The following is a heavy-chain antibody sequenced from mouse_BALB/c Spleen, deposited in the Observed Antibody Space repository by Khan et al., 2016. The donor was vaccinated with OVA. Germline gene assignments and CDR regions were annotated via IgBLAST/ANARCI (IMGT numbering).Heavy chain of an antibody. CDR1: GYTFTKYG. V-gene: IGHV9-3-1*01. J-gene: IGHJ4*01. Sequence: QIQLVQSGPELKKPGETVKISCKASGYTFTKYGMNWVKQAPGKGLKWMGWINTYTGESTYVDDFKGRFAFSLETSASTAYLQINNLKDEDSATYFSGRPPYFSYVMDSWGQGTSVTVSS. CDR2: INTYTGES. CDR3: GRPPYFSYVMDS.